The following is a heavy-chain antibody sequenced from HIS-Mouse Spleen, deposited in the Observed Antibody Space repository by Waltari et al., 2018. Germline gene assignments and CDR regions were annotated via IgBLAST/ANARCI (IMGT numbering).Heavy chain of an antibody. Sequence: QLQLQESGPGLVKPSETLSLTCTVSGGSISSSSYYWGWIRQPTGKGLEWIGSIYYSGSTYYNPSLKSRVTISVDKSKNQLSLKLSSVTAADTAVYYCAREIPYSSSWYDWYFDLWGRGTLVTVSS. D-gene: IGHD6-13*01. V-gene: IGHV4-39*07. CDR2: IYYSGST. J-gene: IGHJ2*01. CDR3: AREIPYSSSWYDWYFDL. CDR1: GGSISSSSYY.